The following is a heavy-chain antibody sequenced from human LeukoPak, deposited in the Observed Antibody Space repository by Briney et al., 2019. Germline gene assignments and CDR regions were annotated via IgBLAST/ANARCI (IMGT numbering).Heavy chain of an antibody. CDR3: ARGNPTHYGDYLYYFDY. D-gene: IGHD4-17*01. J-gene: IGHJ4*02. V-gene: IGHV1-46*01. CDR2: INPSGGST. Sequence: ASVKVSCKASGYTFTSYYIHWVRQAPGQGLEWMGIINPSGGSTSYAQKFQGRVTMTRDTSTSTVYMELSSLRSEDTAVYYCARGNPTHYGDYLYYFDYWGQGTLVTVSS. CDR1: GYTFTSYY.